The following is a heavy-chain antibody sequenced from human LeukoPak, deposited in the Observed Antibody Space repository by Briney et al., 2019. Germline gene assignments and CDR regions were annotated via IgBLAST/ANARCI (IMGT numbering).Heavy chain of an antibody. D-gene: IGHD3-3*01. J-gene: IGHJ5*02. V-gene: IGHV4-4*09. Sequence: PSETLSLTCTVSGGSINSYYWSWIRQPPGKGLEWIGYIYTSGSTNYNPSLKSRVTISVDTSKNQFSLKLSSVTAADTAVYYRARHAQYYDFWSGSSNNWFDPWGQGTLVTVSS. CDR2: IYTSGST. CDR1: GGSINSYY. CDR3: ARHAQYYDFWSGSSNNWFDP.